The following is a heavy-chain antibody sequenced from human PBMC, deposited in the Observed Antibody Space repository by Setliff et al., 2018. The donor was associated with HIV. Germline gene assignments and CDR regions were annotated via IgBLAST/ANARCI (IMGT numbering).Heavy chain of an antibody. V-gene: IGHV3-64D*09. J-gene: IGHJ5*02. CDR3: VKGQFLEWFNWFAP. CDR2: ISGYGGNT. Sequence: GESLKISCAASGFTLSDHYMDWVRQAPGKGLEYVSAISGYGGNTYYTDSVKSRFTISRDNAKNTLYLQMSSLRTEDTAVYYCVKGQFLEWFNWFAPWGQGTLVTVSP. D-gene: IGHD3-3*01. CDR1: GFTLSDHY.